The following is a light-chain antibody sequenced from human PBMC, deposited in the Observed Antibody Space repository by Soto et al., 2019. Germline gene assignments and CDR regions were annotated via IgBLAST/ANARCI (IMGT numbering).Light chain of an antibody. CDR1: QTVSYSSNNKNY. V-gene: IGKV4-1*01. CDR2: WAS. Sequence: DIVMTQSPGSLAVSLGERATINCRSSQTVSYSSNNKNYLAWYQQKPGQPPKLLIYWASTWESGVPDRFSGSGSGTDFTLTISSLQAEDVAVYYCQQYYSTPFTFGPGTKVDIK. J-gene: IGKJ3*01. CDR3: QQYYSTPFT.